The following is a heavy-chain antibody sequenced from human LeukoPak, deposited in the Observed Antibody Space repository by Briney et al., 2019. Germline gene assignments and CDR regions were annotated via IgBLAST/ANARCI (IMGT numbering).Heavy chain of an antibody. CDR1: GFTFSSYW. V-gene: IGHV3-7*01. D-gene: IGHD5-12*01. CDR2: IRQDGSEK. Sequence: GGSLRLSCAASGFTFSSYWMSWVRQAPGKGLEWVANIRQDGSEKYYVDSVKGRFTISRDNAKNSLYLQMNSLRAEDTAVYYCARDLHGWLRLQVFDYWGQGTLVTVSS. J-gene: IGHJ4*02. CDR3: ARDLHGWLRLQVFDY.